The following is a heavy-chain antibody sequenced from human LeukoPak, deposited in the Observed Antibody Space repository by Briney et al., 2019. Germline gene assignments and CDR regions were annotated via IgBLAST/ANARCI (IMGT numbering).Heavy chain of an antibody. V-gene: IGHV3-30*18. CDR2: ISYDGSNK. D-gene: IGHD6-19*01. J-gene: IGHJ4*02. CDR1: GFTFSTSW. CDR3: AKEAVAGTLGDY. Sequence: GGSLRLSCAASGFTFSTSWMHWVRQAPGKGLDWVAVISYDGSNKNYADSVKGRFTISRDNSKNTLYLQMNSLRAEDTAVYYCAKEAVAGTLGDYWGQGTLVTVSS.